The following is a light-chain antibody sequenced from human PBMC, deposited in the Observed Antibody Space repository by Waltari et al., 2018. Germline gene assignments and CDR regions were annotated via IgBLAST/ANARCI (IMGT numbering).Light chain of an antibody. CDR2: VNSDGSH. Sequence: QLVLTQSPSASASLGASVKLTCTLSSGHSTNLIAWLHQQPEKGPRYLMNVNSDGSHNKGVGIPDRFSGSSSGAERYLTISSLQSEDEADYYCQTGGHGTWVFGGGTRLTVL. CDR3: QTGGHGTWV. J-gene: IGLJ3*02. V-gene: IGLV4-69*01. CDR1: SGHSTNL.